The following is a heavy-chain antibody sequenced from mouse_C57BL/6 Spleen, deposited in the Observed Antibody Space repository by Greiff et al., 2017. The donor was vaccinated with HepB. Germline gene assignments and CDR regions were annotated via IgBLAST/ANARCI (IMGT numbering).Heavy chain of an antibody. Sequence: VHVKQSGPELVKPGDSVKISCKASGYSFTGYFMNWVMQSHGKSLEWIGRINPYNGDTFYNQKFKGKATLTVDKSSSTAHMELRSLTSEDSAVYYCAREDYYGFDYWGQGTTLTVSS. CDR2: INPYNGDT. J-gene: IGHJ2*01. CDR1: GYSFTGYF. D-gene: IGHD1-1*01. V-gene: IGHV1-20*01. CDR3: AREDYYGFDY.